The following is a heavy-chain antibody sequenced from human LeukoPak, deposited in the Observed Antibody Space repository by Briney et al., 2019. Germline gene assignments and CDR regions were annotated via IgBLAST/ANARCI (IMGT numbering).Heavy chain of an antibody. Sequence: PGGSLRLSCAASGFTFTNVWMSWDRQAPGKGLEWVAYIKSISDGGTTAYAAPVKGRFTISRDDSKKMLYLQMNSLEVEDTAVYYCNAKPVGYSGYDRPWGQGTLVTVSS. CDR1: GFTFTNVW. J-gene: IGHJ4*02. V-gene: IGHV3-15*01. CDR2: IKSISDGGTT. CDR3: NAKPVGYSGYDRP. D-gene: IGHD5-12*01.